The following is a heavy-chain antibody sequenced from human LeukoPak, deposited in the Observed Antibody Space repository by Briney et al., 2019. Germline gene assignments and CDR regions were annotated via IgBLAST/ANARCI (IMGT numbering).Heavy chain of an antibody. CDR3: AKDQSSGIAVAGSADY. CDR2: ISSSGSTI. CDR1: GFTFSSYE. Sequence: GGSLRLSCAASGFTFSSYEMNWVRQAPGKGLEWVSYISSSGSTIYYADSVKGRFTISRDNSKNTLYLQMNSLRAEDTAVYYCAKDQSSGIAVAGSADYWGQGTLVTVSS. V-gene: IGHV3-48*03. D-gene: IGHD6-19*01. J-gene: IGHJ4*02.